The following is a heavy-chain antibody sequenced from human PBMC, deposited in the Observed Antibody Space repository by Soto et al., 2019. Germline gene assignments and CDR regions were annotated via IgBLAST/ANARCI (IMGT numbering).Heavy chain of an antibody. CDR3: ARGPYRMVYGDYVEVFGDY. D-gene: IGHD4-17*01. CDR1: GGSFSGYY. Sequence: SETLSLTCAVYGGSFSGYYWSWIRQPPGKGLEWIGEINHSGSTNYNPSPKSRVTISVDTSKNQFSLKLSSVTAAGTAVYYCARGPYRMVYGDYVEVFGDYWGQGTLVTVSS. V-gene: IGHV4-34*01. J-gene: IGHJ4*02. CDR2: INHSGST.